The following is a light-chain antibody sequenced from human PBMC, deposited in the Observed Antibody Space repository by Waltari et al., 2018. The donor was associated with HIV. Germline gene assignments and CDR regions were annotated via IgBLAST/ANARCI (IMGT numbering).Light chain of an antibody. Sequence: QSALTQPASVSGSPGQSITISCPGPSSDVGGYHYFSWYQRHPGKAPKLMIYDVSNRPSGVSNRFSGSKSGNTASLTISGLQAEDEADYYCSSYTSSSTRVFGGGTTVTVL. CDR1: SSDVGGYHY. V-gene: IGLV2-14*03. CDR3: SSYTSSSTRV. J-gene: IGLJ3*02. CDR2: DVS.